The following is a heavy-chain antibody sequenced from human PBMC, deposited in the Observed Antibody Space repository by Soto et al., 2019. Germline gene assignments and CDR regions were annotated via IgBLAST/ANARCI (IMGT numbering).Heavy chain of an antibody. D-gene: IGHD3-22*01. J-gene: IGHJ4*02. CDR2: IYPGDSHT. Sequence: VESLKISCKGSGYSFTNYWIGWVRQMPGKGLEWMGIIYPGDSHTKYSPSFQGQVTVSADKSISTAYLQWSSLKASDTAMYYCARHFGNYDSSGHYTVWGQGTLVTVSS. V-gene: IGHV5-51*01. CDR3: ARHFGNYDSSGHYTV. CDR1: GYSFTNYW.